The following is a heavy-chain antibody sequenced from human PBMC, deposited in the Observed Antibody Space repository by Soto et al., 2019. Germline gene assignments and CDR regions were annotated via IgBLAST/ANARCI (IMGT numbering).Heavy chain of an antibody. J-gene: IGHJ4*01. V-gene: IGHV1-3*01. D-gene: IGHD2-15*01. CDR1: GSSLTGSA. CDR2: VNGNNGNT. CDR3: SRDNQFLDKLLTSYFDF. Sequence: ASVKVSCKASGSSLTGSAMHWVRRAPGQGLERMGWVNGNNGNTTHSPPFYGRVTFTRDTSANTDYMQLSGLKPEDTAVYFSSRDNQFLDKLLTSYFDFCGHGTQVTGSS.